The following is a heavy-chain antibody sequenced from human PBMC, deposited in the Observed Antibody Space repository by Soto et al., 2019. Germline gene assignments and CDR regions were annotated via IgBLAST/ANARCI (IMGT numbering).Heavy chain of an antibody. J-gene: IGHJ4*02. D-gene: IGHD3-3*02. V-gene: IGHV1-2*02. CDR3: ARSLLNVIFPLAY. CDR2: INTLSGDT. Sequence: QVQLVQSGAEVKKPGASVKVSCKASGYTFSGYYMHWVRQAPGQGLEWMGWINTLSGDTSFPQKCQGRIAMTRDTSIDTAFMEVSRLTSDDTAIYYCARSLLNVIFPLAYWGQGTMVSVSS. CDR1: GYTFSGYY.